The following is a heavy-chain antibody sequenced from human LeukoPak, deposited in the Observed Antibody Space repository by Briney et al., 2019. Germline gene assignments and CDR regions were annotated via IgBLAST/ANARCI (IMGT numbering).Heavy chain of an antibody. J-gene: IGHJ4*02. CDR1: GFNFSSSL. D-gene: IGHD3-10*01. CDR2: ISSDVSST. Sequence: PGGALRLSSADSGFNFSSSLMHWVRPAPGKGLVWVSRISSDVSSTNYADSVKGRFTISRDNAKNTLHLEINRLGPEDKAVYYCAKAGISMGRGVIFALSFDYWGQGTLVTVSS. CDR3: AKAGISMGRGVIFALSFDY. V-gene: IGHV3-74*01.